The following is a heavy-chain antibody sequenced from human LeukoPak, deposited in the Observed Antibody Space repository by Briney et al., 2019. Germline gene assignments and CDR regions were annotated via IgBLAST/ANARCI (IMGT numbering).Heavy chain of an antibody. J-gene: IGHJ4*02. CDR2: ISSSSSYT. V-gene: IGHV3-21*01. D-gene: IGHD2-8*01. CDR1: GGTFSSYS. Sequence: ASVKVSCKASGGTFSSYSMNWVRQAPGKGLEWVSSISSSSSYTYYADSVKGRFTISRDNAKNSLYLQMNSLRAEDTAVYYCASRGYCTNGVCYQGYWGQGTLVTVSS. CDR3: ASRGYCTNGVCYQGY.